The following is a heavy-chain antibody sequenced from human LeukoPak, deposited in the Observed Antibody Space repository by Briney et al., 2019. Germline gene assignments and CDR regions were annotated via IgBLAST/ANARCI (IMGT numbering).Heavy chain of an antibody. J-gene: IGHJ4*02. CDR3: GSGWYRHPGY. D-gene: IGHD6-13*01. CDR2: IKHNGST. Sequence: SETLSLTCVVYGGSFSGYYWSWIRQPPGKRLEGIGEIKHNGSTNYNPFLQRRVTRSVDTSKNQFSLKLSSVTAADTAVYYCGSGWYRHPGYWGQGTLVTVSS. CDR1: GGSFSGYY. V-gene: IGHV4-34*01.